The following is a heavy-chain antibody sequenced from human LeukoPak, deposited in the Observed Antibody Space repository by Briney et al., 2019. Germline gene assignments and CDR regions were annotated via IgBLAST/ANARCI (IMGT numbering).Heavy chain of an antibody. J-gene: IGHJ3*02. CDR1: GFTVSSNY. CDR2: IYSGGST. CDR3: ARDAKYPTTVTKVARAFDI. Sequence: PGGSLRLSCAASGFTVSSNYMSWVRQAPGKGLEWVSVIYSGGSTYYADSVKGRFTISRDNSKNTLYLQTNSLRAEDTAVYYCARDAKYPTTVTKVARAFDIWGQGTMVTVSS. D-gene: IGHD4-17*01. V-gene: IGHV3-53*01.